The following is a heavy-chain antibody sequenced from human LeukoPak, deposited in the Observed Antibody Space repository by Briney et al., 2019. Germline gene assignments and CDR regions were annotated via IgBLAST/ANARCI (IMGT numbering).Heavy chain of an antibody. J-gene: IGHJ6*02. V-gene: IGHV4-31*03. D-gene: IGHD3-3*01. CDR3: ARTGACDFWSGYYRDYYGMDV. CDR2: IYYSGST. Sequence: SQTLSLTCTVSGGSISSGGYYWSWIRQHPGKGLEWIGYIYYSGSTYYNPSLKSRVTISVDTSKNQFSLKLSSVTAADTAVYYCARTGACDFWSGYYRDYYGMDVWGQGTTVTVSS. CDR1: GGSISSGGYY.